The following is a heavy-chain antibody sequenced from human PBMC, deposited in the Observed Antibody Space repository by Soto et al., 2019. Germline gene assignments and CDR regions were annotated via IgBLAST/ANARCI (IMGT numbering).Heavy chain of an antibody. Sequence: EVQLWEAGGGLVQPGESLRLSCAASGFTFRNYGMSWVRQAPGKGLEWLSAIIGIGDTAYYADSVRGRFTISRDDSKNTLYLQLNDLGAEDTAIYYCAKDYDYGDSLPFDYWGQGSLVTVSS. J-gene: IGHJ4*02. D-gene: IGHD4-17*01. CDR2: IIGIGDTA. CDR3: AKDYDYGDSLPFDY. V-gene: IGHV3-23*01. CDR1: GFTFRNYG.